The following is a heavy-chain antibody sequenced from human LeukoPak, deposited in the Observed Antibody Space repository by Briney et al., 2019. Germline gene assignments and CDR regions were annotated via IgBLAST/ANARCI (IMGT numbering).Heavy chain of an antibody. CDR2: INTNTGNP. V-gene: IGHV7-4-1*02. CDR1: GYTFTSYD. D-gene: IGHD2-8*02. CDR3: ARVRLVASPLVDY. J-gene: IGHJ4*02. Sequence: ASVTVSCKASGYTFTSYDINWVRQATGQGLEWMGWINTNTGNPTYAQGFTGRFVFSLDTSVSTAYLQISSLKAEDTAVYYCARVRLVASPLVDYWGQGTLVTVSS.